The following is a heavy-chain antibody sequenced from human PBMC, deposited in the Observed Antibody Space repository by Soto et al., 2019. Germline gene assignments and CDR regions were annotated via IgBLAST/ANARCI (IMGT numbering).Heavy chain of an antibody. CDR3: ARDRAVAGSDWFDP. J-gene: IGHJ5*02. D-gene: IGHD6-19*01. CDR1: GGTFSSYA. Sequence: SVKVSCKASGGTFSSYAISWVRQAPGQGLEWMGGIIPIFGTANYAQKFQGRVTITADESTSTAYMELSSLRSEDTAVYYCARDRAVAGSDWFDPWGQGTLVTVSS. CDR2: IIPIFGTA. V-gene: IGHV1-69*13.